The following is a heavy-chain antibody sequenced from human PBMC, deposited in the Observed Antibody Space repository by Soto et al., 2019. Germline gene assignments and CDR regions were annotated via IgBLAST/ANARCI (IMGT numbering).Heavy chain of an antibody. V-gene: IGHV3-30*03. CDR2: ISYDGTNK. J-gene: IGHJ4*02. D-gene: IGHD1-26*01. CDR3: ARSPYSVRYWAYFDY. Sequence: QVQLVESGGGVVQPGRSLRLSCAASGFTFSSYGMHWVRQATGKGLEWVAVISYDGTNKYYADSVKGRFTISRDNSKNTLYLQMNSLRAEDTAVYYSARSPYSVRYWAYFDYWGQGTLVTVSS. CDR1: GFTFSSYG.